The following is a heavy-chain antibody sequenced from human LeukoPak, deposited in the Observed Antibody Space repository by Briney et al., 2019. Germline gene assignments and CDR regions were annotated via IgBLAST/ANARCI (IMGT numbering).Heavy chain of an antibody. CDR3: TRGDWNDDN. CDR2: IRTKAHGGTT. Sequence: GGSLRLSCAASGFTFSNAWMSWVRQAPGKGLEWLGMIRTKAHGGTTEYAASVKGRFTFSRDDSKSIAYLQMNSLKTEDTAVYYCTRGDWNDDNWGQGTLVTVSS. D-gene: IGHD1-1*01. V-gene: IGHV3-49*04. CDR1: GFTFSNAW. J-gene: IGHJ4*02.